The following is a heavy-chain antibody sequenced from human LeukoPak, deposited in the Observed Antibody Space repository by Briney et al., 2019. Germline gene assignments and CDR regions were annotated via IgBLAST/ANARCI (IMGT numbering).Heavy chain of an antibody. CDR1: GGTFSRHA. D-gene: IGHD3-10*01. V-gene: IGHV1-69*06. Sequence: SVKVSCKTSGGTFSRHAISWVRQAPGQGLEWMGGIIPVFGTPNYAQKFQGRVTISADKSTSTVYMELSSLRSEDTAMYYCARSGSGSYYFYWFDPWGQGTLVTVSS. CDR2: IIPVFGTP. CDR3: ARSGSGSYYFYWFDP. J-gene: IGHJ5*02.